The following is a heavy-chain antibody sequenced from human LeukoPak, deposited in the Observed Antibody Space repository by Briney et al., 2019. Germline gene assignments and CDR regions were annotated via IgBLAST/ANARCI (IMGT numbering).Heavy chain of an antibody. D-gene: IGHD3-10*01. V-gene: IGHV3-30*18. CDR1: GFTFSSYG. Sequence: PGGSLRLSCAASGFTFSSYGMHWVRQAPGKGLEWVAVISYDGSNKYYADSVKGRFTISRDNSKNTLYLQMNSLRAEDTAVYYCAKLSRVVRGVTDDYWGQGTLVTVSS. CDR2: ISYDGSNK. CDR3: AKLSRVVRGVTDDY. J-gene: IGHJ4*02.